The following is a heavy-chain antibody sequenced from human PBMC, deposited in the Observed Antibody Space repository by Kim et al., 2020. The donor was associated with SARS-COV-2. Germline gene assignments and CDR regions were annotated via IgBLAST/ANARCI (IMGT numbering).Heavy chain of an antibody. D-gene: IGHD5-12*01. Sequence: SVKVSCKASGGTFSSYAISWVRQAPGQGLEWMGGIIPIFGTANYAQKFQGRVTITADESTSTAYMELSSLRSEDTAVYYCARAKVDGYNFDYWGQGTLVTVSS. CDR1: GGTFSSYA. V-gene: IGHV1-69*13. J-gene: IGHJ4*02. CDR2: IIPIFGTA. CDR3: ARAKVDGYNFDY.